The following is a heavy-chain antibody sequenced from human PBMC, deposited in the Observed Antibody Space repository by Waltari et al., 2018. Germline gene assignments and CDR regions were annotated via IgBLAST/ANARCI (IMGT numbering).Heavy chain of an antibody. J-gene: IGHJ4*02. D-gene: IGHD3-9*01. CDR1: GFTFSSYW. V-gene: IGHV3-7*01. CDR3: ARATLYYDILTGYRPPDY. Sequence: EVQLVESGGGLVQPGGSLRLSCAASGFTFSSYWMSWVRQAPGKGLEWVANIKQDGSEKYYVDSVKGRFTISRDNAKNSLYLQMNSLRAEDTAVYYCARATLYYDILTGYRPPDYWGQGTLVIVSS. CDR2: IKQDGSEK.